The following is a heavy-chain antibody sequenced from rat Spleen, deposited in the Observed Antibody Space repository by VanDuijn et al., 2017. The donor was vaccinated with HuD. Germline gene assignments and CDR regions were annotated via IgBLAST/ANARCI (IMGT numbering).Heavy chain of an antibody. CDR2: ISIGDNT. J-gene: IGHJ2*01. CDR3: ARGGFFRY. CDR1: GFSLMDYS. Sequence: VQLKESGPGLVQPSQTLSLTCTVSGFSLMDYSVHWVRQPPTKGLEWVASISIGDNTYYRDSVKGRFTISRDNAKSTQYLQMDSLRSEDTATYYCARGGFFRYWGQGVMVTVSS. V-gene: IGHV5S14*01. D-gene: IGHD1-6*01.